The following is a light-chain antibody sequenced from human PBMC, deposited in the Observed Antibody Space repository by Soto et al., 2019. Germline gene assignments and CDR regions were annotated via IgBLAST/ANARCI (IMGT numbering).Light chain of an antibody. CDR2: KSS. J-gene: IGKJ1*01. Sequence: DIQMTQSPSTLSASAGERVTISFRASQSVSIWLAWYQQKPGRAPKLLIYKSSILESGVPSRFSGSGSGTEFTLTISSLQPDDFATYYCQQFNTSPWTFGQGTKVDIK. CDR3: QQFNTSPWT. V-gene: IGKV1-5*03. CDR1: QSVSIW.